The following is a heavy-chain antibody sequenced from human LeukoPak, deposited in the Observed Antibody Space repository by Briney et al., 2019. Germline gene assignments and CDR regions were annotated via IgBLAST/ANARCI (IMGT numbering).Heavy chain of an antibody. J-gene: IGHJ3*02. CDR2: IYYSGTI. Sequence: SETLSLTCTVSGGSISSYYWSWIRQPPGGGLEWIGNIYYSGTISYNPSLESRVIISVDTSKNQFSLKLSSVTAADTAVYYCARDLRYCSGGSCYDAFDIWGQGTMVTVSS. D-gene: IGHD2-15*01. V-gene: IGHV4-59*12. CDR1: GGSISSYY. CDR3: ARDLRYCSGGSCYDAFDI.